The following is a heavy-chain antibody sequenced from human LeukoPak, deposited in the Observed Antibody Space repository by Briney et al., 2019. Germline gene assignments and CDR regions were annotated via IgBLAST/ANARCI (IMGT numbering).Heavy chain of an antibody. J-gene: IGHJ4*02. D-gene: IGHD2-15*01. V-gene: IGHV4-31*03. Sequence: PSETLSLTCTVSGGSISSSNYYWGWIRQPPGKGLEWIGYIYYSGSTYYNPSLKSRVTISVDTSKNQFSLKLSSVTAADTAVYYCARDRGYCSGGSCHRFDYWGQGTLVTVSS. CDR2: IYYSGST. CDR1: GGSISSSNYY. CDR3: ARDRGYCSGGSCHRFDY.